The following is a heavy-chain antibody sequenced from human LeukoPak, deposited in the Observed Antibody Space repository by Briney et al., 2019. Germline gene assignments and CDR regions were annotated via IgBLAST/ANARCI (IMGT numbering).Heavy chain of an antibody. V-gene: IGHV3-53*01. CDR2: ISSGGNT. CDR1: GFTVSNNY. Sequence: GGSLRLSCAASGFTVSNNYMNWVRRAPGKGPEWVSLISSGGNTYYSDSVKGRFTISRDNSKNTLYLQMNSLRAEDTAVYYCATHRGYCSSTSCQNELELDYWGQGTLVTVSS. J-gene: IGHJ4*02. D-gene: IGHD2-2*03. CDR3: ATHRGYCSSTSCQNELELDY.